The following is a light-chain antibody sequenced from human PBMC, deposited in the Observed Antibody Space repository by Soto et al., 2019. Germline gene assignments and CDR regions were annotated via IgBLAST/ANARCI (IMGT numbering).Light chain of an antibody. CDR3: QNYNGGPWT. CDR2: AAS. V-gene: IGKV1-27*01. CDR1: QGISTY. Sequence: DIQMTQSPSSLSASVGDRVTITCRASQGISTYLAWYQQKPGTVPKLLIFAASTLQSGVPSRFSGSGSGTDFTLTISSLQPEDFATYYCQNYNGGPWTFGQGTKVEIK. J-gene: IGKJ1*01.